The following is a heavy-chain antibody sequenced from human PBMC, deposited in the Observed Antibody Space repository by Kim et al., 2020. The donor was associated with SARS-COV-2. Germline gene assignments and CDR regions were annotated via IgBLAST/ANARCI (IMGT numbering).Heavy chain of an antibody. Sequence: YYADSVKGRFTISRDNARNSLYLQLNSLRAEDTGVYYCAREEGAEAFDYWGQGTLVTVSS. J-gene: IGHJ4*02. CDR3: AREEGAEAFDY. V-gene: IGHV3-48*04.